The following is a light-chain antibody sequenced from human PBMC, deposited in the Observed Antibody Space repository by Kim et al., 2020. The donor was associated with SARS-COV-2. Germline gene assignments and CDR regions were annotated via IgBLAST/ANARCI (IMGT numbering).Light chain of an antibody. CDR2: YDS. V-gene: IGLV3-21*04. CDR3: QVWDSTIDHRVV. J-gene: IGLJ3*02. Sequence: SYELTHSPSVSVAPGKTASISCGGNNIGSKSVHWCQQKPGQAPVLVISYDSDRPSGIPERFSGSNSGNTATLTISRVEAGDEADYYCQVWDSTIDHRVVFGGGTQLTVL. CDR1: NIGSKS.